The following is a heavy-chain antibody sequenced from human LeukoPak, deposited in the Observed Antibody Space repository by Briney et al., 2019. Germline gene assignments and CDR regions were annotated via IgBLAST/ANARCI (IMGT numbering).Heavy chain of an antibody. CDR3: ARDRSGTFDY. Sequence: GGSLRLSCAASGFTFSSYDMHWVRQAPGKGLEWVALIWYDGSNKCYADSVKGRFTISRDNSRNTLYLQMNSLRAEDTAVYYCARDRSGTFDYWGQGTLVTVSS. J-gene: IGHJ4*02. V-gene: IGHV3-33*01. CDR2: IWYDGSNK. CDR1: GFTFSSYD. D-gene: IGHD2-15*01.